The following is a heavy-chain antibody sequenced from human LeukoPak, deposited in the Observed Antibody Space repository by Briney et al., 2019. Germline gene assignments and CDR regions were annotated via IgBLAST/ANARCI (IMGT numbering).Heavy chain of an antibody. CDR1: GGSMSSSSYY. J-gene: IGHJ4*02. CDR3: ARDRGYGDN. V-gene: IGHV4-39*07. Sequence: SETLSLTCTVSGGSMSSSSYYWGWIRQPPGKGLEWIGSIYYSGSTYYNPSLKSRVTISVDTSKNQFSLKLSSVTAADTAVYYCARDRGYGDNWGQGTLVTVSS. D-gene: IGHD5-12*01. CDR2: IYYSGST.